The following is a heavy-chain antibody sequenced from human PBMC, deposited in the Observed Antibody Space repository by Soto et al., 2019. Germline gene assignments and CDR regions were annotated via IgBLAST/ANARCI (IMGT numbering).Heavy chain of an antibody. D-gene: IGHD3-16*01. V-gene: IGHV4-34*01. CDR3: ARALLGFSYGYGGYFDP. J-gene: IGHJ4*02. CDR1: GGSFHGYS. CDR2: ISYRGTT. Sequence: KPSETLSLTCNVSGGSFHGYSWSWFRQTSGKGLEWIGDISYRGTTSYSPSLKSRLMISLDTSNNQFSLKVASVTAADTAVYYCARALLGFSYGYGGYFDPWGPGTLVTVSS.